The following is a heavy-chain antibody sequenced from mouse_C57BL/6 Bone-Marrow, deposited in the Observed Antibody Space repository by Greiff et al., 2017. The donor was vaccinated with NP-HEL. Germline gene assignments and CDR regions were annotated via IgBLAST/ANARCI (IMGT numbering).Heavy chain of an antibody. CDR3: ARSSHYYGSSYMNYAMDY. CDR1: GYTFTSYW. V-gene: IGHV1-55*01. D-gene: IGHD1-1*01. CDR2: IYPGSGST. J-gene: IGHJ4*01. Sequence: VQLQQPGAELVKPGASVKMSCKASGYTFTSYWITWVKQRPGQGLEWIGDIYPGSGSTNYNVKFKSKATLTVDTSSSTAYMQLSSLTSEDSAVYYCARSSHYYGSSYMNYAMDYWGQGTSVTVSS.